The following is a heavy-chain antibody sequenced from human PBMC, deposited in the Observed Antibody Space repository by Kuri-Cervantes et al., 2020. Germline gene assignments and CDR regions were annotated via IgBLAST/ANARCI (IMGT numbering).Heavy chain of an antibody. CDR3: ARDGRRKGSADYGDYDYGHYYYGMDV. J-gene: IGHJ6*02. Sequence: SVKVSCKASGYTFTSYDINWVRQATGQGLEWMGWMNPILGIANYAQKFQGRVTITADKSTSTAYMELSSLRSEDTAVYYCARDGRRKGSADYGDYDYGHYYYGMDVWGQGTTVTVSS. V-gene: IGHV1-69*10. CDR1: GYTFTSYD. D-gene: IGHD4-17*01. CDR2: MNPILGIA.